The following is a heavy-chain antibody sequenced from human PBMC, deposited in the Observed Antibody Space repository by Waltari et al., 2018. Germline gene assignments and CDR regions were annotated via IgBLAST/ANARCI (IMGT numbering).Heavy chain of an antibody. J-gene: IGHJ4*02. V-gene: IGHV4-34*01. CDR3: ARSGSSWYRVGCIDH. CDR1: GGSFSGYY. D-gene: IGHD6-13*01. CDR2: INHSGST. Sequence: QVQLQQWGAGLLKPSETLSLTCAVYGGSFSGYYWSWIRQPPGKGLEWIGEINHSGSTNYNPSLKSLVTISVDTSKNQFSLKLSSVTAADTAVYYCARSGSSWYRVGCIDHWGQGTLVTVSS.